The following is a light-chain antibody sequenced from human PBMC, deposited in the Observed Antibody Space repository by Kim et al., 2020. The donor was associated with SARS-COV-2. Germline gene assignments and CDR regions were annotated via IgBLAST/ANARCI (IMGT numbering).Light chain of an antibody. CDR1: SLRSYY. CDR3: YSRDSNDNVV. V-gene: IGLV3-19*01. Sequence: SSELTQDPAVSVALGQTVRITCQGDSLRSYYATWYQQKPGQAPILVIYGKNNRPSGIPDRFSGSSSGNTASLTITGTQAGDEADYYYYSRDSNDNVVFGG. J-gene: IGLJ2*01. CDR2: GKN.